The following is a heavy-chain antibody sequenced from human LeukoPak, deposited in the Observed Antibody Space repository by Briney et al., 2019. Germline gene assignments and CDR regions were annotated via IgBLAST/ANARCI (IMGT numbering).Heavy chain of an antibody. Sequence: QPGGSLRLSCEGSGFSFSSYWMTWVRQLPGKGPEWVANIRQDESERYFADSVKGRFTISRDNAKKSVYLHMSSLRAEDTALYYCARLSAYYYGSYFYYYMDVWGKGTTVTVS. V-gene: IGHV3-7*01. CDR1: GFSFSSYW. J-gene: IGHJ6*03. D-gene: IGHD3-10*01. CDR2: IRQDESER. CDR3: ARLSAYYYGSYFYYYMDV.